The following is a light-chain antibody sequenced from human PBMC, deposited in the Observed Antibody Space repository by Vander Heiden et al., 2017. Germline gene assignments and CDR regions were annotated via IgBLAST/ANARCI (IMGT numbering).Light chain of an antibody. CDR1: QSVSSY. CDR2: DAS. V-gene: IGKV3-11*01. J-gene: IGKJ5*01. Sequence: DIVLTQSPATLSLSPGERATLSCRASQSVSSYLAWYQEKPGQAPRLLIYDASNRATGIPARFSGSGSGTDFTLTINSLEPEDFAVYYCQQRSNWPPITFGQGTRLEIK. CDR3: QQRSNWPPIT.